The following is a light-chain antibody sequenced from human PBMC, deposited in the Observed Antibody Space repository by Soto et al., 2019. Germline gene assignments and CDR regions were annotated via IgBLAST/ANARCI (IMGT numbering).Light chain of an antibody. CDR3: SSYTITSSPV. V-gene: IGLV2-14*01. Sequence: QSALTQPASVSGSPGQSITISCTGTSSDVGGYDFVSWYRQYPGQAPKILIYEVTHRPSGVPDRFSGSKSGNTASLTISGLQADDEADYYCSSYTITSSPVFGPGTQLTV. CDR1: SSDVGGYDF. CDR2: EVT. J-gene: IGLJ1*01.